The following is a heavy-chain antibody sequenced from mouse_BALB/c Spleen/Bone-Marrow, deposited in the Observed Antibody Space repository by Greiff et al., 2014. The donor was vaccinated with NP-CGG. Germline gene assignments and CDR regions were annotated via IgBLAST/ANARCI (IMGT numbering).Heavy chain of an antibody. Sequence: VQLKQSGPELVKPGASVKISCKTSGYTFTEYTMHWVKQSHGKSLEWIGGINSNNGGNSYNQKFKGKVTLTVDESSSTAYMELRSLTFEDSAVYYCARSKGIRGAMDYWGQGTSVTVSS. CDR3: ARSKGIRGAMDY. V-gene: IGHV1-18*01. J-gene: IGHJ4*01. CDR2: INSNNGGN. CDR1: GYTFTEYT.